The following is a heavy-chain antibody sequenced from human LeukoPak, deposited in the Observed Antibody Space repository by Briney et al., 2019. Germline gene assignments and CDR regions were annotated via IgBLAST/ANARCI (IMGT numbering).Heavy chain of an antibody. J-gene: IGHJ4*02. D-gene: IGHD2-8*01. CDR1: GDTVSSNSAA. V-gene: IGHV6-1*01. Sequence: SQTLSLTCAISGDTVSSNSAAWDWIRQSPSRGLEWLGRTYYRSKWYNDYAGSVKSRITINPDTSKNQFSLQLSSVTPEDTAVYYCARAIGYCTNGVCSYYFDYWGQGTLVTVSS. CDR2: TYYRSKWYN. CDR3: ARAIGYCTNGVCSYYFDY.